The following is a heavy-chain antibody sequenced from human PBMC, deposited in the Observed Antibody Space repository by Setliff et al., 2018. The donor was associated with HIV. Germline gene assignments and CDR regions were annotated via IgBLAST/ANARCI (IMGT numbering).Heavy chain of an antibody. CDR3: ARDLTGDLFFDY. CDR2: VNPNSGGT. J-gene: IGHJ4*02. V-gene: IGHV1-2*02. D-gene: IGHD3-9*01. CDR1: GYTFTGYD. Sequence: ASVKVSCKASGYTFTGYDMHWVRQAPGQGLEWMGWVNPNSGGTNYAQKFQGRVTMTRDTSISTAYMELSRLRSDDTAVYYCARDLTGDLFFDYWGQGTLVTVLL.